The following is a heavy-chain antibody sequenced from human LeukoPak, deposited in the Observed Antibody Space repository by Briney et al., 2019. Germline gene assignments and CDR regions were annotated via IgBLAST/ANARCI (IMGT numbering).Heavy chain of an antibody. V-gene: IGHV3-23*01. CDR2: ISASVVST. J-gene: IGHJ4*02. Sequence: PGGSLRLSCAASGFTFSDYAMSWVRQAPGRGLEWVSSISASVVSTYYADSVKGRFTISRDNSKNTLYLQMNSLRVKDTAVYYCAKFENYDDYPSFDYWGQGALVTVSS. CDR3: AKFENYDDYPSFDY. CDR1: GFTFSDYA. D-gene: IGHD4-17*01.